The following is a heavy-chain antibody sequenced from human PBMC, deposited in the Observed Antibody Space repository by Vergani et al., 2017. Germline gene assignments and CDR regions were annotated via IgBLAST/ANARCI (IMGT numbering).Heavy chain of an antibody. Sequence: QLQLQESGPGLLKASETLSLTCTVSGESVSSPIYNWGWIRQSPGRGPEWIGSIFFSGTTYYIPSLRGRLSMSVDTSKSQFSLKLSSVTAADSAVYYCARHDSGHYDSSYYGLDVWGQGTTVTVSS. CDR1: GESVSSPIYN. V-gene: IGHV4-39*01. CDR2: IFFSGTT. D-gene: IGHD3-16*01. J-gene: IGHJ6*02. CDR3: ARHDSGHYDSSYYGLDV.